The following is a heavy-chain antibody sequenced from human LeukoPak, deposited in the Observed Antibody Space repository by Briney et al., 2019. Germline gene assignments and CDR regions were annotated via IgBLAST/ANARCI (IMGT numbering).Heavy chain of an antibody. Sequence: SGGSLRLSCAASGFTVSSNYMSWVRQAPGKGLEWVSVIYSGGSTYYADSVKGRFTISRDNSKNTLYLQMNSLRAEDTAVYYCAGGGVYDMPKGTDAFDIWGQGTMVTVSS. V-gene: IGHV3-53*01. CDR1: GFTVSSNY. J-gene: IGHJ3*02. D-gene: IGHD3-9*01. CDR3: AGGGVYDMPKGTDAFDI. CDR2: IYSGGST.